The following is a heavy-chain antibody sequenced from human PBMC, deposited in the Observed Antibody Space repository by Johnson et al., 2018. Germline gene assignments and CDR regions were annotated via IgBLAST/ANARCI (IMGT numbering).Heavy chain of an antibody. CDR3: ARALYDYNLKRTYHSAMDV. CDR1: GFTFSRYG. V-gene: IGHV3-33*01. Sequence: QVQLVQSGGRVAQPGRSLRLSCAASGFTFSRYGMHWVRQAPGKGLEWVAAIWYHGSNKYYKDSVKGRFTISRDNSKNMLYLQMTSLRAEDTAVYYCARALYDYNLKRTYHSAMDVWGQGTTVTVSS. CDR2: IWYHGSNK. J-gene: IGHJ6*02. D-gene: IGHD5-24*01.